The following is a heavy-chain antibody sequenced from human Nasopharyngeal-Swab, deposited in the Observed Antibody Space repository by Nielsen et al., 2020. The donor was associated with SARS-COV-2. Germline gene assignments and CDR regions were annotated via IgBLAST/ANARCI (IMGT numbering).Heavy chain of an antibody. CDR2: IYYSGST. D-gene: IGHD5-18*01. V-gene: IGHV4-39*07. Sequence: SETLSLTCTVSGGSILSSTYYWGWIRQPPGKGLEWIGRIYYSGSTYYNPPLKNRLTMSVDTSKNQFSLKLSSVTAADTAVYHCARTVDTAMVYYFDYWGQGTLVTVSS. J-gene: IGHJ4*02. CDR1: GGSILSSTYY. CDR3: ARTVDTAMVYYFDY.